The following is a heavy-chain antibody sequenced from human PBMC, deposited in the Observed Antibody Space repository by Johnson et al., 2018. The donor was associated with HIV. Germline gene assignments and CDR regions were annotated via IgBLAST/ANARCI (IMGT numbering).Heavy chain of an antibody. Sequence: VQLVESGGGLVKPGGSLRLSCAASGFTFRSYDMHWVRQATGKGLEWVSAIGTAGDPYYPGSVTGRFTISRENAKHSLYLQMNSLRAEDTALYYCARDSGGDGDPKTYYYDSSGLKPDAFDIWGQGTMVTVSS. CDR1: GFTFRSYD. CDR2: IGTAGDP. J-gene: IGHJ3*02. D-gene: IGHD3-22*01. CDR3: ARDSGGDGDPKTYYYDSSGLKPDAFDI. V-gene: IGHV3-13*05.